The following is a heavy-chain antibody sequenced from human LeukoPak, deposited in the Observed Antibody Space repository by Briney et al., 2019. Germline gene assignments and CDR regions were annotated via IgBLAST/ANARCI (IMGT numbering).Heavy chain of an antibody. Sequence: SETLSLTCTVSGGSISSSSYYWGWIRQPPGKGLEWIGSIYYSGSTYYNPSLKSRVTISVDTSKNQFSLKLSSVTAADTAVYYCTHSSSSGGFDYWGQVTLVTVSS. D-gene: IGHD6-6*01. CDR1: GGSISSSSYY. CDR3: THSSSSGGFDY. V-gene: IGHV4-39*01. CDR2: IYYSGST. J-gene: IGHJ4*02.